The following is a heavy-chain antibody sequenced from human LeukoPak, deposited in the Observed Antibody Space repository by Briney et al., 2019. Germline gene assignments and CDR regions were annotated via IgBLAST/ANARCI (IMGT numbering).Heavy chain of an antibody. CDR1: GGTFSSYA. J-gene: IGHJ5*02. Sequence: ASVKVSCKASGGTFSSYAISWVRQAPGQGLEWMGGIIPILGTANYAQKFQGRVTITTDESTSTAYMELSSLRSEDTAVYYCARGLAPETHSVTRNWFDPWGQGTLVTVSS. D-gene: IGHD4-17*01. V-gene: IGHV1-69*05. CDR2: IIPILGTA. CDR3: ARGLAPETHSVTRNWFDP.